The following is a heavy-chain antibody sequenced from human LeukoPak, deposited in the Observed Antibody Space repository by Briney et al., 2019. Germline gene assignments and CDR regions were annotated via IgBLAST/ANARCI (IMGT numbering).Heavy chain of an antibody. CDR2: VSYSGST. D-gene: IGHD5-24*01. Sequence: PSETLSLTCTVSRDSISSSSYYWGWIRQPPGKGLEWIGSVSYSGSTYYNPSLKSRVTISVDTSKNQFSLKLSSVAAADTAVYYCARQKRWDGYTLDSWGQGTLVTVSS. V-gene: IGHV4-39*01. CDR1: RDSISSSSYY. CDR3: ARQKRWDGYTLDS. J-gene: IGHJ4*02.